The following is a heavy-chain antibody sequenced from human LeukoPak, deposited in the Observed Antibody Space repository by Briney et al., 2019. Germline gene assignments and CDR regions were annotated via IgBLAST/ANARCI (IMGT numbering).Heavy chain of an antibody. D-gene: IGHD1-7*01. V-gene: IGHV4-38-2*02. CDR3: ASIPGTSYYFDY. CDR2: IYHTGST. Sequence: PSETLSLTCTVSGNSISSAYYWGWIRQPPGKGLEWIGNIYHTGSTYYDASLKSRVTISIDTSKNQFSLKLSSVTAADTAVYYCASIPGTSYYFDYWGQGTLVTVSS. CDR1: GNSISSAYY. J-gene: IGHJ4*02.